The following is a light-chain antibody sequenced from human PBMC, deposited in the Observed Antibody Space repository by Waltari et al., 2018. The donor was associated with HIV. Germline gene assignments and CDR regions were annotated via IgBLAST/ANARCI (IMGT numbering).Light chain of an antibody. V-gene: IGKV1-39*01. CDR2: GVS. CDR1: QNIKSF. J-gene: IGKJ5*01. CDR3: QQTFSVSIT. Sequence: QLTQPTSSLSASLGEQFTITCRASQNIKSFLNWYQVRPGKAPRVLIYGVSSLPTGVPSRFSGGGSGTDFTLTINNLQPEDFASYVCQQTFSVSITFGPGTRLEI.